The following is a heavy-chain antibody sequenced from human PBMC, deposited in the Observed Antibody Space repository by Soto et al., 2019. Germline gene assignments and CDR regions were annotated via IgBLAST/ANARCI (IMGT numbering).Heavy chain of an antibody. D-gene: IGHD6-19*01. CDR2: IYHSGST. J-gene: IGHJ5*02. CDR3: ARLSAAWFHP. V-gene: IGHV4-61*01. Sequence: QVQLQESGPGLVKPSETLSLTCTVSGGSVSSGSYYWGWIRQPPGKGLEWIGYIYHSGSTNYNPSLKTRVTLHVEPSNYLFSLRLTPVTGADPAGDFWARLSAAWFHPWGPGTLVTVAS. CDR1: GGSVSSGSYY.